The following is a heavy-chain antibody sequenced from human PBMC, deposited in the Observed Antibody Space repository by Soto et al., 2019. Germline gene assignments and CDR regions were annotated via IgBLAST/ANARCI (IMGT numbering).Heavy chain of an antibody. CDR2: MNPNSGNT. CDR1: GYTFTSYD. V-gene: IGHV1-8*01. D-gene: IGHD2-8*01. CDR3: ARGRRRPIVLMVYARVFDP. J-gene: IGHJ5*02. Sequence: ASVKVSCKASGYTFTSYDISWVRQATGQGLEWMGWMNPNSGNTGYAQRFQGRVTMTRNTSISTAYMELSSLRSEDTAVYYCARGRRRPIVLMVYARVFDPWGQGTLVTVSS.